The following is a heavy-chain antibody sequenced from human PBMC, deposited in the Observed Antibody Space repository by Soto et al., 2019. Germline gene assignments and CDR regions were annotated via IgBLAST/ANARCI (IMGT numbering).Heavy chain of an antibody. J-gene: IGHJ1*01. V-gene: IGHV3-74*01. CDR2: ISTDASST. Sequence: EVQLVESGGGLVQPGGSLRLSCAASGFTFSSYWMHWVRQAPGKXLVWVSSISTDASSTSYADPVKGRFTISRXNAKNTLYLQMNSVRAEDTAVYYCARLPNKSPQNWGQGTLVIVSP. CDR1: GFTFSSYW. CDR3: ARLPNKSPQN.